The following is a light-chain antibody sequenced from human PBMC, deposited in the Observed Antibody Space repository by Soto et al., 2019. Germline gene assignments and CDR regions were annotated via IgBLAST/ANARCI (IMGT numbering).Light chain of an antibody. CDR2: AAS. Sequence: IQLTQSPSSLSASVGDRVTITCRASQGIGSYLAWYQQKPGEAPKFLIFAASTLQSGVPSRFSGSGSGTDGTITISSLKAEDGSTYYCQQHSTYPSTFGGGTKVDIK. J-gene: IGKJ4*01. CDR3: QQHSTYPST. V-gene: IGKV1-9*01. CDR1: QGIGSY.